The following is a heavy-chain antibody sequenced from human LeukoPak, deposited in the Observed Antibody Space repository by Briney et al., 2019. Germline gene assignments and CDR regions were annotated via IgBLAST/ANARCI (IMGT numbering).Heavy chain of an antibody. D-gene: IGHD2-2*01. CDR2: INPSGGST. CDR1: GYTFTSYY. CDR3: ARDPGYCSSTSCFPADY. Sequence: ASVKVSCKASGYTFTSYYMHWVRQAPGQGLEWMGIINPSGGSTSYAQKFQGRVTMTRDTSTSTVYVELSSLRSEDTAVYYCARDPGYCSSTSCFPADYWGQGTLVTVSS. J-gene: IGHJ4*02. V-gene: IGHV1-46*01.